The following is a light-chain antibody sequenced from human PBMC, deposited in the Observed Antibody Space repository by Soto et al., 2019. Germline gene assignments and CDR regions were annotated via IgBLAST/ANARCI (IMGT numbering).Light chain of an antibody. CDR3: CSYVGSSILM. CDR2: EVN. Sequence: QSALIQPASVSGSPGQSITISCTGTSSDVGLYNLVSWYQQLPGKAPKLIIYEVNERPSGISDRFSGSKSGNTASLTISGLQDEDEADYYCCSYVGSSILMFGGGTKVTVL. V-gene: IGLV2-23*02. CDR1: SSDVGLYNL. J-gene: IGLJ3*02.